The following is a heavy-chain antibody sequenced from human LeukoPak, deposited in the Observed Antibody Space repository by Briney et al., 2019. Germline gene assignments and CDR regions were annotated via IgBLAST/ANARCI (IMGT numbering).Heavy chain of an antibody. CDR3: ASPYSTSSPYYFDY. J-gene: IGHJ4*02. CDR2: INSDGSST. V-gene: IGHV3-74*01. Sequence: GGSLRLSCAASGFXLCSYWIHWVRQAPGKGLGWVSRINSDGSSTSYADSVKGRFTISRDNAKNTLYLQVNSLRAEDTAVYYCASPYSTSSPYYFDYWGQGTLVTVSS. CDR1: GFXLCSYW. D-gene: IGHD6-6*01.